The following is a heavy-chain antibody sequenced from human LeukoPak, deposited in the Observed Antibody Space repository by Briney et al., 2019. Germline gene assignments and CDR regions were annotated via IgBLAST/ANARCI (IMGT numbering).Heavy chain of an antibody. CDR2: IYYSGST. Sequence: SETLSLTCTVSGGSISSGSYYWGWIRQPPGKGLEWIGSIYYSGSTYYNPSLKSRVTMSVDTSKNQFSLKLSSVTAADTAVYYCARVLEDDAFDIWGQGTMVTVSS. V-gene: IGHV4-39*07. CDR3: ARVLEDDAFDI. CDR1: GGSISSGSYY. J-gene: IGHJ3*02.